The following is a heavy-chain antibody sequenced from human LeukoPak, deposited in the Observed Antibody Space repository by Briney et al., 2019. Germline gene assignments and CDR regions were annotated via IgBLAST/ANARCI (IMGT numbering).Heavy chain of an antibody. J-gene: IGHJ4*02. V-gene: IGHV4-30-2*01. CDR1: GGSISSGGYS. Sequence: SETLSLTCTVSGGSISSGGYSWSWIRQPPGKGLEWIGYIYHSGSTYYNPSLKSRVTISVDRSKNQFSLKLSSVTAADTAVYYCARALLWSGYYTGIYYFDYWGQGTLVTVSS. CDR3: ARALLWSGYYTGIYYFDY. CDR2: IYHSGST. D-gene: IGHD3-3*01.